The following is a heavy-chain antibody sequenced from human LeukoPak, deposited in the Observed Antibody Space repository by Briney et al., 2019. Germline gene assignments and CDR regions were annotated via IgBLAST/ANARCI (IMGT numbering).Heavy chain of an antibody. J-gene: IGHJ6*03. CDR2: IYSGGST. CDR3: AKATSYNWNYGHYYYMDV. D-gene: IGHD1-7*01. Sequence: GGSLRLSCAASGFTVSSNYMSWVRQAPGKGLEWVSVIYSGGSTYYADSVKGRFTISRDNSKNTLYLQMNSLRAEDTAVYYCAKATSYNWNYGHYYYMDVWGKGTTVTVSS. CDR1: GFTVSSNY. V-gene: IGHV3-66*01.